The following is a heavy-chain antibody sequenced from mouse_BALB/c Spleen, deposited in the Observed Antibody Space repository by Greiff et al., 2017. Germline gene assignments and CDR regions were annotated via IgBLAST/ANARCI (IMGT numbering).Heavy chain of an antibody. D-gene: IGHD1-1*01. CDR2: IYPGSGST. Sequence: LKQPGSELVRPGASVKLSCKASGYTFTSYWMHWVKQRPGQGLEWIGNIYPGSGSTNYDEKFKSKATLTVDTSSSTAYMQLSSLTSEDSAVYYCTNYYGSSVYWYFDVWGAGTTVTVSS. J-gene: IGHJ1*01. V-gene: IGHV1S22*01. CDR3: TNYYGSSVYWYFDV. CDR1: GYTFTSYW.